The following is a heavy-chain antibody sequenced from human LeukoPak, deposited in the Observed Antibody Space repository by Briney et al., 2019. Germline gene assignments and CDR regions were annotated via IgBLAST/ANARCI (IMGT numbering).Heavy chain of an antibody. D-gene: IGHD3-22*01. CDR1: GGSFSGYY. J-gene: IGHJ4*02. CDR2: INHSGST. CDR3: ARLDYYDSSGYYYLDY. V-gene: IGHV4-34*01. Sequence: SETLSLTCAVYGGSFSGYYWSWIRQPPGKGLEWIGEINHSGSTNYNPSPKSRVTISVDTSMNQFSLKLSSVTAADTAVYYCARLDYYDSSGYYYLDYWGQGTLVTVSS.